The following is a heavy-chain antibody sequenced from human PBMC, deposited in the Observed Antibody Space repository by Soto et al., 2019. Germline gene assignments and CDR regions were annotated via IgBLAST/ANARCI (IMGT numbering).Heavy chain of an antibody. CDR1: GLTLRSYA. CDR2: ISGRSGVP. V-gene: IGHV3-23*01. Sequence: GGSLRLSCAGSGLTLRSYAMTWIRQTPEKGLEWVSTISGRSGVPSYADSVNGRFTVSRDNSKNTLYLQMNSLRPDDTAIYYCAKGGPFTGGFDPWGQGTLVTVSS. J-gene: IGHJ5*02. D-gene: IGHD3-16*01. CDR3: AKGGPFTGGFDP.